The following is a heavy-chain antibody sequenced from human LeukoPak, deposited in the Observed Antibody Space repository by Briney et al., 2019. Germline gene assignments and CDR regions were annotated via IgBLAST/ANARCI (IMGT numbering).Heavy chain of an antibody. CDR1: GGSISSYY. CDR3: ARGIGGYVNWFDP. J-gene: IGHJ5*02. D-gene: IGHD3-22*01. Sequence: TSETLSLTCTVSGGSISSYYWSWIRQPAGKGLEWIGRIYSTGSTNYNPSLKSRVTTSVDTSKNQFSLRLRSVTAADTAVYYCARGIGGYVNWFDPWGQGTLVTVSS. CDR2: IYSTGST. V-gene: IGHV4-4*07.